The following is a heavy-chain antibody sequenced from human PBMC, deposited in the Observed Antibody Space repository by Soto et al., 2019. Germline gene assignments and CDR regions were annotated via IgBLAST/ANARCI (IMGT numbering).Heavy chain of an antibody. Sequence: GASVKVSCKASGYTFTSYGISWVRQAPGQGLEWMGWISAYNGNTNYAQKLQGRVTMTTDTSTSTAYMELRSLRSDDTAVYYCARDSPIAAAHNAFDYWGQGTLVTVSS. D-gene: IGHD6-13*01. CDR1: GYTFTSYG. CDR2: ISAYNGNT. J-gene: IGHJ4*02. CDR3: ARDSPIAAAHNAFDY. V-gene: IGHV1-18*01.